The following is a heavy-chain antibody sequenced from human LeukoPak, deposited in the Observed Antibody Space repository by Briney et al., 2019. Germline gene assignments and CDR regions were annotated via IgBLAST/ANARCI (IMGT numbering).Heavy chain of an antibody. D-gene: IGHD1-7*01. CDR3: TRDHGNYVWYLDL. J-gene: IGHJ2*01. Sequence: PGRSLRLSCTGSGFTFGDYAMSWVRQAPGKGLEWIGFIRSKAYGGTAQYAASVTGRFTISRDASKSIAYLQMDSLKTEDTAMYYCTRDHGNYVWYLDLWGRGTLVTVSS. V-gene: IGHV3-49*04. CDR1: GFTFGDYA. CDR2: IRSKAYGGTA.